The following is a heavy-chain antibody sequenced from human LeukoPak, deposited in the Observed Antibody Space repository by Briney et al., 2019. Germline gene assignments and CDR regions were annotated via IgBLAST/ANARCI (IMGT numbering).Heavy chain of an antibody. J-gene: IGHJ6*02. CDR1: GYTFTSYG. Sequence: ASVKVSCKASGYTFTSYGISWVRQAPGQGLEWMGWISAYNGNANYAQKLQGRVTMTTDTSTSTAYMELRSLRSDDTAVYYCARDIFVVVPAAGFYYYYYGMDVWGQGTTVTVSS. CDR3: ARDIFVVVPAAGFYYYYYGMDV. D-gene: IGHD2-2*01. CDR2: ISAYNGNA. V-gene: IGHV1-18*01.